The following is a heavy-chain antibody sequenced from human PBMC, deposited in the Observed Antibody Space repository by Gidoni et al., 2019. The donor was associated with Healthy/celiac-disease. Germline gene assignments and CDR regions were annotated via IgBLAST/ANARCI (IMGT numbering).Heavy chain of an antibody. CDR3: ARRGYSGYDPPYAFDI. D-gene: IGHD5-12*01. J-gene: IGHJ3*02. CDR1: GGSISSGGYS. CDR2: IYHSGST. V-gene: IGHV4-30-2*01. Sequence: QLQLQESGSGLVKPSQTLSLTCAVSGGSISSGGYSWSWIRQPPGKGLEWIGYIYHSGSTYYNPSLKSRVTISVDRSKNQFSLKLSSVTAADTAVYYCARRGYSGYDPPYAFDIWGQGTMVTVSS.